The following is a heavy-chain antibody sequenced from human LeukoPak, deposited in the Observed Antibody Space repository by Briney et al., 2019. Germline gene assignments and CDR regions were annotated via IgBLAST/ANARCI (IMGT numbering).Heavy chain of an antibody. CDR3: ARGGMATIDY. V-gene: IGHV4-34*01. CDR1: GGSFSGYY. CDR2: INHSGNT. Sequence: SETLSLTCAMYGGSFSGYYWSWIRQPPGKGLEWIGEINHSGNTNYNPSLKSRVTISIDTSKNQFSLKLSSVTAADTAVYYCARGGMATIDYWGQGTLVTVSS. J-gene: IGHJ4*02. D-gene: IGHD5-24*01.